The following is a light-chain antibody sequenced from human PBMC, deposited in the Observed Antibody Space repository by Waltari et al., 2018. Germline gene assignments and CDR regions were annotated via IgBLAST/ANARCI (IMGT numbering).Light chain of an antibody. J-gene: IGKJ1*01. V-gene: IGKV3-20*01. Sequence: EIVLTQSPGTLSLSPGERATLSCRAAQSVPTNYLACYQQKPGQAPRLLFYGASRRATCSPDRFSGSGSGTDFTLTISRLEPEDSAVYYCQQYGSSSWTFGQGTKVEIK. CDR1: QSVPTNY. CDR3: QQYGSSSWT. CDR2: GAS.